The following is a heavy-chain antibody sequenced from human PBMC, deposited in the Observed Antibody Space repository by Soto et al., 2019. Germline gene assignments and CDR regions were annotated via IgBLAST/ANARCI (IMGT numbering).Heavy chain of an antibody. CDR1: GFTFSSYA. CDR2: ISGSGGST. CDR3: AKESPLALTSLFGVLAADAFDI. D-gene: IGHD2-15*01. Sequence: GGSLRLSCAASGFTFSSYAMSWVRQAPGKGLEWVSAISGSGGSTYYADSVKGRFTISRDNSKNTLYLQMNSLRAEDSAVYYCAKESPLALTSLFGVLAADAFDIWGQGTMGPVSS. J-gene: IGHJ3*02. V-gene: IGHV3-23*01.